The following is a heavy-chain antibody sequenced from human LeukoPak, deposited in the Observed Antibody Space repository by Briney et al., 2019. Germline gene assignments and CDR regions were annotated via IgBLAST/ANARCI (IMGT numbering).Heavy chain of an antibody. CDR2: IYYSGST. V-gene: IGHV4-39*01. D-gene: IGHD3-9*01. CDR3: ARDYFDAYGMDV. CDR1: GGSISSSSYY. Sequence: SETLSLTCTVSGGSISSSSYYWGWIRQPPGKGLEWIGSIYYSGSTYYNPSLKSRVTISVDTSKNQFSLELSSVTAADTAVYYCARDYFDAYGMDVWGQGTTVTVSS. J-gene: IGHJ6*02.